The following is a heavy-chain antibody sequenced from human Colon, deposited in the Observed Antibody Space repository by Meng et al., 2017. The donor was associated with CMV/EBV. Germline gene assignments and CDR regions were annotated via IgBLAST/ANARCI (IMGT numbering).Heavy chain of an antibody. D-gene: IGHD3-16*01. CDR1: GFTFSNSW. Sequence: GESLKISCAASGFTFSNSWMHWVRQGLGKGLLWVSRINPDGSSTSYADSVKGRFTISRDNAKNTVFLQMNSLRAEDTAVYYCALRLRNSDGMDVWGQGTTVTVSS. CDR3: ALRLRNSDGMDV. CDR2: INPDGSST. V-gene: IGHV3-74*01. J-gene: IGHJ6*02.